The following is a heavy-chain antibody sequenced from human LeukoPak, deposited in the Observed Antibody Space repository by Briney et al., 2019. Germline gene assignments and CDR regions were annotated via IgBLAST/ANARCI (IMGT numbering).Heavy chain of an antibody. J-gene: IGHJ3*02. CDR2: ISSSSSTI. Sequence: PGGSLRLSCAASGFTFSSYSMNWVRQAPGKGLEWVSYISSSSSTIYYADSVKGRFTISRDNAKNSLYLQMNSLRAEDTALYYCARILAAAADAFDIWGQGAMVTVSS. CDR3: ARILAAAADAFDI. V-gene: IGHV3-48*01. D-gene: IGHD6-13*01. CDR1: GFTFSSYS.